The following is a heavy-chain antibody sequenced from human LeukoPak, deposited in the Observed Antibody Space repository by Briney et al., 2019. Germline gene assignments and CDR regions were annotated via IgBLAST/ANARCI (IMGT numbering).Heavy chain of an antibody. J-gene: IGHJ4*02. CDR1: GFTFSSYW. D-gene: IGHD1-14*01. V-gene: IGHV3-7*01. CDR3: AKDRSGRESGNQRDDY. CDR2: IKQGGSER. Sequence: QSGGSLRLSCAASGFTFSSYWMSWVRQAPGKGLEWVANIKQGGSERYYVDSVKGRFTISRDDAKNSLYLQMNSLRAEDTAVYYCAKDRSGRESGNQRDDYWGQGTLVTVSS.